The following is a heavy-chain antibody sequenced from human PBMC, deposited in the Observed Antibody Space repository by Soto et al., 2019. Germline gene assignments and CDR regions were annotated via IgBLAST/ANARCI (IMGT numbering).Heavy chain of an antibody. CDR3: ARGHILNGPPED. CDR2: IYYSGST. Sequence: NPSETLSLTCTFSGGSISSGGYYCSWIRQHPGKGLEWIGYIYYSGSTYYNPSLKSRVTISVDTSKNQFSLKLSSVTAADTAVYYCARGHILNGPPEDWGQGTLVTVS. J-gene: IGHJ4*02. V-gene: IGHV4-31*03. D-gene: IGHD3-9*01. CDR1: GGSISSGGYY.